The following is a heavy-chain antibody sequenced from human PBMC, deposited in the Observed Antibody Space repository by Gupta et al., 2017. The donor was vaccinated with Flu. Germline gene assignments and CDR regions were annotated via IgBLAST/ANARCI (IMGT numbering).Heavy chain of an antibody. V-gene: IGHV3-7*01. J-gene: IGHJ4*02. CDR3: TRDSGWDKFDY. D-gene: IGHD3-9*01. CDR2: IKYDGSTK. Sequence: WVRQAPGKGLEWVANIKYDGSTKNYVDSVNCRFTVSRDNAQSSLYLQMNSLRVEDTGIYYCTRDSGWDKFDYWGQGTLVTVSS.